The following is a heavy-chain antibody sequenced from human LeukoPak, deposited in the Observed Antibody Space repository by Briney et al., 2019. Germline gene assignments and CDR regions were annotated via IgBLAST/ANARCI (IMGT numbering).Heavy chain of an antibody. V-gene: IGHV3-66*01. CDR1: GFTFSTYG. J-gene: IGHJ4*02. D-gene: IGHD3-22*01. Sequence: GGSLRLSCAASGFTFSTYGMSWVRQAPGKGLEWVSVIYSGGSTYYADSVKGRFTISRDNSKNTLYLQMNSLRAEDTAVYYCARGTYYYDSSGYYRGYYFDYWGQGTLVTVSS. CDR2: IYSGGST. CDR3: ARGTYYYDSSGYYRGYYFDY.